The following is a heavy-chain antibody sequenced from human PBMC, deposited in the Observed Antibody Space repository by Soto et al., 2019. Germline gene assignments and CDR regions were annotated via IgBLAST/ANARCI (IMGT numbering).Heavy chain of an antibody. CDR3: TREKSSGYDRGSES. CDR2: VHYSGST. Sequence: SATLSLTCTVSGDSITSSRYSWGWNRQTPGKGLEWIGSVHYSGSTYDNPSLKSRVTMSVDTSKNQFSLRLSSVTAADTALYYCTREKSSGYDRGSESWGQGTLVTVSS. D-gene: IGHD5-12*01. J-gene: IGHJ5*02. CDR1: GDSITSSRYS. V-gene: IGHV4-39*02.